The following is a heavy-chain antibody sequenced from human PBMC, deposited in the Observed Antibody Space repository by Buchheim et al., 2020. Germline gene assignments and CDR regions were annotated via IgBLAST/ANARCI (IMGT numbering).Heavy chain of an antibody. Sequence: EVQLVESGGGLVQPGGSLRLSCAASGFTFSSYWMSWVRQAPGKGLEWVANIKQDGSEKYYVDSVKGRFTISSDNAKNSLYLQMNSLRAEDTAVYYCARETHYYDSSGYYYYMDVWGKGTT. CDR3: ARETHYYDSSGYYYYMDV. CDR2: IKQDGSEK. V-gene: IGHV3-7*01. CDR1: GFTFSSYW. J-gene: IGHJ6*03. D-gene: IGHD3-22*01.